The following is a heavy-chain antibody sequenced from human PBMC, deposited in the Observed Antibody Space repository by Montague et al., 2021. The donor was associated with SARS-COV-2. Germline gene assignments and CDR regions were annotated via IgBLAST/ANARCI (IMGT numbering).Heavy chain of an antibody. CDR1: GGSISGYF. V-gene: IGHV4-4*07. Sequence: SETLSLTCSVSGGSISGYFWSWIRQPAGKGLEWIRRIYPSGGIFDSGRTNYHPSLKSRVTVSIDTSRNQFSLSLNSVTAADTAVYFCARDSDFSSWHEAEAYFDYWGQGILVAVSS. J-gene: IGHJ4*02. CDR2: IYPSGGIFDSGRT. D-gene: IGHD6-13*01. CDR3: ARDSDFSSWHEAEAYFDY.